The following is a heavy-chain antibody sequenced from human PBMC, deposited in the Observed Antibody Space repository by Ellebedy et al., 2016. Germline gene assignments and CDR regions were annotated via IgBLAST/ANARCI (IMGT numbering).Heavy chain of an antibody. CDR1: GFTFSSYG. CDR2: ISYDGRNK. J-gene: IGHJ4*02. CDR3: AKDLTPYGDYIPRFGY. D-gene: IGHD4-17*01. V-gene: IGHV3-30*18. Sequence: GGSLRLSXAASGFTFSSYGMHWVRQAPCKGLEWVAVISYDGRNKYYADSVKGRFTISRDNSKNTLYLQMNSLRAEDTAVYYCAKDLTPYGDYIPRFGYWGQGTLVTVSS.